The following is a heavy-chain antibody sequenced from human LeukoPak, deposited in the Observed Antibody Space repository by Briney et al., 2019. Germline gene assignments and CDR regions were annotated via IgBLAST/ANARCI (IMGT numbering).Heavy chain of an antibody. D-gene: IGHD6-13*01. CDR1: GGSISSGSYY. CDR2: MYTSGSA. Sequence: SETLSLTCTVSGGSISSGSYYWTWIRQPAGKGLEWIGRMYTSGSANYNPSLKSRVTISVDTSKNQFSLKLSSVTAADTAVYYCARAYSPPQWSPFDYWGQGTLVTVSS. V-gene: IGHV4-61*02. J-gene: IGHJ4*02. CDR3: ARAYSPPQWSPFDY.